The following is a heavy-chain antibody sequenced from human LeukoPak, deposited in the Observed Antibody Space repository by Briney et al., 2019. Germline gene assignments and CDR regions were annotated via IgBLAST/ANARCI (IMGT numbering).Heavy chain of an antibody. J-gene: IGHJ6*03. CDR3: ARGPRVIYGDSGYVNYYYYYMDV. D-gene: IGHD4-17*01. CDR1: GFTFDDYG. V-gene: IGHV3-20*04. CDR2: INWNGGST. Sequence: GGSLRLSCAASGFTFDDYGMSWVRQAPGKGLEWVSGINWNGGSTVYADSVKGRFTISRDNAKNSLYLQMNSLRAEDTAVYYCARGPRVIYGDSGYVNYYYYYMDVWGKGTTVTVSS.